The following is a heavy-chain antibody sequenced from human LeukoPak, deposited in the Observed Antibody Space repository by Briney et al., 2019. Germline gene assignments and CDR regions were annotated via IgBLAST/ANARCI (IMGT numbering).Heavy chain of an antibody. Sequence: SQTLSLTCAVSGGSISSGGYSWSWIRQPPGKGLEWIGYIYHSGSTNYNPSLKSRVTISVDTSKNQFTLKLSSVTAADTAVYYCARRSFYSNYCHFDYWGQGTLVTVSS. V-gene: IGHV4-30-2*01. CDR2: IYHSGST. J-gene: IGHJ4*02. CDR3: ARRSFYSNYCHFDY. D-gene: IGHD4-11*01. CDR1: GGSISSGGYS.